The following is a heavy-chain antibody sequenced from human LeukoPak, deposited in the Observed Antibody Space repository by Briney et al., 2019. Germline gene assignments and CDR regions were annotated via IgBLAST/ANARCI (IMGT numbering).Heavy chain of an antibody. CDR3: ARLYQQSKWKYYYYYMDV. CDR2: VFDSGSA. Sequence: SETLSLTCSVSGASFSTNYWSWIRQPPGRGLEWIGYVFDSGSANYNPSLKSRVTISVDTSTKQFSLRLSSVTAADTAVYYCARLYQQSKWKYYYYYMDVWGKGTAVTVSS. V-gene: IGHV4-59*01. D-gene: IGHD1-1*01. J-gene: IGHJ6*03. CDR1: GASFSTNY.